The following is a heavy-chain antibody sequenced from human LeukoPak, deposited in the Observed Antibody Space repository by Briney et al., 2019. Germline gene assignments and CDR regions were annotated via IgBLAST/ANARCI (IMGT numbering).Heavy chain of an antibody. CDR1: GGSFSGYY. CDR2: INHSGST. J-gene: IGHJ4*02. D-gene: IGHD6-19*01. CDR3: ARQSSGWYYFDY. V-gene: IGHV4-34*01. Sequence: SETLSLTCAVYGGSFSGYYWSWIRQPPGKGLEWIGEINHSGSTNYNPSLKSRVTISVDTSKNQFSLKLSSVTAADTAVYYCARQSSGWYYFDYWGQGTLVTVSS.